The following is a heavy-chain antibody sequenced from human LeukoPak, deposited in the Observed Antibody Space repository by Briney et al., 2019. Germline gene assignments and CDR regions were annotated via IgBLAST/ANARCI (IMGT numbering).Heavy chain of an antibody. V-gene: IGHV1-69*13. J-gene: IGHJ6*02. Sequence: SVKVSCKASGYTFTSYYMHWVRQAPGQGLEWMGGIIPIFGTANHAQKFQGRVTITADESTSTAYMELSSLRSEDTAVYYCARESVGPIDYYGMDVWGQGTTVTVSS. CDR2: IIPIFGTA. CDR3: ARESVGPIDYYGMDV. D-gene: IGHD2-15*01. CDR1: GYTFTSYY.